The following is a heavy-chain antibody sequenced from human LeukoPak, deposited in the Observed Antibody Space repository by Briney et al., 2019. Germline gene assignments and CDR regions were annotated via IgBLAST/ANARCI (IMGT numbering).Heavy chain of an antibody. D-gene: IGHD3-22*01. V-gene: IGHV4-59*01. J-gene: IGHJ4*02. CDR1: GGSITSYY. CDR3: ASRSFDSSGYYPT. Sequence: SETLSLTCTVSGGSITSYYWSWIRQPPGKGLEWIGYIYYSGNTDYNPSLKSRVTISVDTSKNQFSLKLSSVTAADTAVYYCASRSFDSSGYYPTWGQGTLVTVSS. CDR2: IYYSGNT.